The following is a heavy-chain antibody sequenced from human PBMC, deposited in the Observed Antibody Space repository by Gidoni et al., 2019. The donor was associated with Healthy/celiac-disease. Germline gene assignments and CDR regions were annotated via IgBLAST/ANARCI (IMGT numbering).Heavy chain of an antibody. D-gene: IGHD4-17*01. CDR1: GFSLSTSGMC. J-gene: IGHJ6*02. V-gene: IGHV2-70*01. Sequence: QVTLRESGPALVKPTQTLTLTCTFSGFSLSTSGMCVSWIRQPPGKALEWLALIDWDDDKYYSTSLKTRLTISKDTSKNQVVLTMTNMDPVDTATYYCARFMVTTRGHYYYYYGMDVWGQGTTVTVSS. CDR2: IDWDDDK. CDR3: ARFMVTTRGHYYYYYGMDV.